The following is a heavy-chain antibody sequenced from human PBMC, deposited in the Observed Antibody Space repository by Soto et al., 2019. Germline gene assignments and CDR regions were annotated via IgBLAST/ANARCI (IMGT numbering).Heavy chain of an antibody. CDR1: GFTFSRYD. CDR2: IVTSGDT. CDR3: ARWADVGGMDV. Sequence: EVQLVESGGGLIQPGGSLRLSCAASGFTFSRYDIHWVRQTTGKGLEWVSDIVTSGDTYYSGSVKGRFSISRENAKNSVYLQMSSLRDGDTAVDFCARWADVGGMDVWGQGTTVTVSS. V-gene: IGHV3-13*01. D-gene: IGHD3-10*02. J-gene: IGHJ6*02.